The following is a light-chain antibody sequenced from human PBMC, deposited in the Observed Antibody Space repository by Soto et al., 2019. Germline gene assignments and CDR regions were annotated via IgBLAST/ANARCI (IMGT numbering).Light chain of an antibody. CDR2: GAS. CDR1: QSVSSNY. Sequence: EIVMTQSPGTLSLSPGKRATLSCRARQSVSSNYLAWYQQKPGQAPRLLIYGASSRATGIPDRFSGSGSGTDFTLTISRLEPEDFAVYYCQHYGSSLSITFGQGTRLEIK. CDR3: QHYGSSLSIT. V-gene: IGKV3-20*01. J-gene: IGKJ5*01.